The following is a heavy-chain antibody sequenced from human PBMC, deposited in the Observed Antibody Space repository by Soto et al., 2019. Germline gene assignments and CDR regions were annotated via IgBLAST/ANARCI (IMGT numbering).Heavy chain of an antibody. D-gene: IGHD1-26*01. V-gene: IGHV1-8*01. Sequence: QVQLVQSGAEVEKPGASVKVSCKASGYTFTSYDINWVRQAAGQGPEWMGWMSPNSGNTRYAQKFQGRVTMTRDTSISTAFLALTSLTSEDTAVYYCARGEWELSYWGQGTPVTVSS. CDR2: MSPNSGNT. J-gene: IGHJ4*02. CDR3: ARGEWELSY. CDR1: GYTFTSYD.